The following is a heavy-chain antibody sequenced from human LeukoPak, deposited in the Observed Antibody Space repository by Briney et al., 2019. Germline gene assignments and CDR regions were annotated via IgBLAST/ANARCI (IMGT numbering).Heavy chain of an antibody. V-gene: IGHV3-72*01. CDR2: IRNKANSYTT. CDR3: ARASSTYYYGY. J-gene: IGHJ4*02. D-gene: IGHD6-13*01. Sequence: GGSLRLSCAASGFTFSDHYMDWVRQAPGKGLEWVGRIRNKANSYTTEFAASVKGRFTISRDDSKNSLYLQMDGLKTDDTAVYFCARASSTYYYGYWGQGTLDTVSS. CDR1: GFTFSDHY.